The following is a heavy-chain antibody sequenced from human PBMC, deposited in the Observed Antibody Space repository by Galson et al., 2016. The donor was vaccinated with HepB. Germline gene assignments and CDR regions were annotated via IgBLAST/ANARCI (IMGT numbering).Heavy chain of an antibody. V-gene: IGHV3-7*01. CDR3: ARFDYGDYNDAFDI. Sequence: SLRLSCAASRFTFSSHWMSWVRQAPGKGLEWVANIKQDGSEKYYVDSVKGRFSISRDNGKDSLYLQVNSLRAEDTALYYCARFDYGDYNDAFDIWGQGTMVTVSS. CDR2: IKQDGSEK. J-gene: IGHJ3*02. CDR1: RFTFSSHW. D-gene: IGHD4-17*01.